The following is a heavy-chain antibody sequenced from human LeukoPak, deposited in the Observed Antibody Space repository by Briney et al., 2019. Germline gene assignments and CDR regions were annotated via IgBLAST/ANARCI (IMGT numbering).Heavy chain of an antibody. CDR2: INSDGSST. V-gene: IGHV3-74*01. CDR1: GFTFSSYW. D-gene: IGHD3-22*01. CDR3: ARGRRRACGYSDY. J-gene: IGHJ4*02. Sequence: GGTLRLSCAASGFTFSSYWMHWVRQAPGKGLVWVSGINSDGSSTSYADSVKGRFTISRDNAKNTLFLQMTSLSAEDTAVYYCARGRRRACGYSDYWGQGTLVTVSS.